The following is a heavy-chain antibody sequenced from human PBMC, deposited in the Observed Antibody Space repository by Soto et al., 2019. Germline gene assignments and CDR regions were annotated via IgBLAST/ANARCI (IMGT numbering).Heavy chain of an antibody. CDR1: GGSISSGGYY. J-gene: IGHJ5*02. Sequence: QVQLQESGPGLVKPSQTLSLTCTVSGGSISSGGYYWSWIRQHPGKGLEWIGYIYHSGTTYYNPSLKSRVTISVDTSKNQFSLKLTSVTAADTAVYYCAMVRGNQLLGGFDPWGQGTLVTVSS. V-gene: IGHV4-31*03. D-gene: IGHD2-2*01. CDR3: AMVRGNQLLGGFDP. CDR2: IYHSGTT.